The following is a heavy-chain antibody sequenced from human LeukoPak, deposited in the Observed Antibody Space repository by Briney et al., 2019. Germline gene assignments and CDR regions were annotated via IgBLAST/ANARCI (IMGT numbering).Heavy chain of an antibody. Sequence: PSGTVSLTCAVSGGSMTISNWWSWVRQPPGKGLEWIEENYHSERTHYNPSLKSRDTISVDKSKNQFSLKVRSVTAADTAVYYCARRGYYGDYPFDYWGQGTLVTVSS. CDR2: NYHSERT. CDR3: ARRGYYGDYPFDY. V-gene: IGHV4-4*02. J-gene: IGHJ4*02. D-gene: IGHD4-17*01. CDR1: GGSMTISNW.